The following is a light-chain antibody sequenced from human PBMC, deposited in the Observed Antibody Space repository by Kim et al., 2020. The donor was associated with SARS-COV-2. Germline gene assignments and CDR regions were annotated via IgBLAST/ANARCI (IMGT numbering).Light chain of an antibody. CDR1: QRVGSS. CDR3: QQYNQWPPGT. Sequence: EIVMTQSPATLSVSPGERVTLSCRASQRVGSSVAWYQRKPGQPLSLLIYDVSIRVTGVPARFSGSGSGTEFTLTISNLQSEDFAIYYCQQYNQWPPGTFGQGTKVDIK. J-gene: IGKJ1*01. V-gene: IGKV3-15*01. CDR2: DVS.